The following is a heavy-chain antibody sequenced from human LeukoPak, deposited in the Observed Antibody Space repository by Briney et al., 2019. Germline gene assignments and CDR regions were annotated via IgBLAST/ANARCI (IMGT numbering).Heavy chain of an antibody. CDR3: ARRRYYDSSLNAFDI. D-gene: IGHD3-22*01. J-gene: IGHJ3*02. CDR2: SYYSGST. Sequence: SETLSLTCAVSGGSISSYYWSWIRPPPGEGLWWMGDSYYSGSTNYNPSLKSRVTISVDPSKNQFSLKLSSVTAADTAVYYCARRRYYDSSLNAFDIWGQGTMVTVSS. CDR1: GGSISSYY. V-gene: IGHV4-59*08.